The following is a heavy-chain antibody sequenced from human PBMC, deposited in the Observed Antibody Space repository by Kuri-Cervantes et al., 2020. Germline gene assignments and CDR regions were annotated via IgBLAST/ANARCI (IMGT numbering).Heavy chain of an antibody. CDR2: ISAYNGNT. CDR1: GYTFTGYY. CDR3: ARDDVWERGMVRGVINNWFDP. V-gene: IGHV1-18*04. D-gene: IGHD3-10*01. J-gene: IGHJ5*02. Sequence: ASVKVSCKASGYTFTGYYMHWVRQAPGQGLEWMGWISAYNGNTNYAQKLQGRVTMTTDTSTSTAHMELRSLRSDDTAVYYCARDDVWERGMVRGVINNWFDPWGQGTLVTVSS.